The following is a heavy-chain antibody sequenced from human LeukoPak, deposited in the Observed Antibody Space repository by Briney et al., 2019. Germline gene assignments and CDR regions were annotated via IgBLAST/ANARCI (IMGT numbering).Heavy chain of an antibody. Sequence: GGSLRLSCAASGFTVSSNYMSWVRQAPGKGLEWVAFIRYDGSNRYYADSVKGRFTISRDNSKNTLYLQMNSLRAEDTAVYYGSWSESSAFDIWGQGTMVSVSS. J-gene: IGHJ3*02. CDR1: GFTVSSNY. V-gene: IGHV3-30*02. CDR3: SWSESSAFDI. D-gene: IGHD6-13*01. CDR2: IRYDGSNR.